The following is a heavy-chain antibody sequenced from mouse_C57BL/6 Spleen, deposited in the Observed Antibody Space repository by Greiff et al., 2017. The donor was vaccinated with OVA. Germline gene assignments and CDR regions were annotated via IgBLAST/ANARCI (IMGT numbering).Heavy chain of an antibody. CDR1: GFTFSDYG. D-gene: IGHD2-4*01. J-gene: IGHJ3*01. V-gene: IGHV5-17*01. Sequence: DVMLVESGGGLVKPGGSLKLSCAASGFTFSDYGMHWVRQAPEKGLEWVAYISSGSSTIYYADTVKGRFTISRDNAKNTLFLQMTSLRSEDTAMYYCARETDDYDGGFAYWGQGTLVTVSA. CDR2: ISSGSSTI. CDR3: ARETDDYDGGFAY.